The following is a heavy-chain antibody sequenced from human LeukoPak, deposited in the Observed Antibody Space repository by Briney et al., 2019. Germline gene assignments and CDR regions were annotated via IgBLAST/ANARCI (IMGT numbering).Heavy chain of an antibody. CDR1: GGTFSSYA. D-gene: IGHD6-13*01. Sequence: ASVKVTCKASGGTFSSYAISWVRQAPGQGLEWMGWINPNSGGTNYAQKFQGRVTMTRDTSISTAYMELSRLRSDDTAVYYCARALVGSSWYWFDPWGQGTLVTVSS. CDR3: ARALVGSSWYWFDP. V-gene: IGHV1-2*02. CDR2: INPNSGGT. J-gene: IGHJ5*02.